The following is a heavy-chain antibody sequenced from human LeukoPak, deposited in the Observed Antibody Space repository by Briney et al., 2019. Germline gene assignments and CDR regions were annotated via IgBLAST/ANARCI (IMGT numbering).Heavy chain of an antibody. CDR3: ARRFYSGSYPQPFDY. J-gene: IGHJ4*02. D-gene: IGHD1-26*01. V-gene: IGHV4-34*01. CDR2: INHSGST. Sequence: SETLSLTCAVYGGSFSGYYWSWIRQPPGKGLEWIGEINHSGSTNYNPSLKSRVTISVDTSKNQFSLKLSSVTAADTAVYYCARRFYSGSYPQPFDYWGQGTLVTVSS. CDR1: GGSFSGYY.